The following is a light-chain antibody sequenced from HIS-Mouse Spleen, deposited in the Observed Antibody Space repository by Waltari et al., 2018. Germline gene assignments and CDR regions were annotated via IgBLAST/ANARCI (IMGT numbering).Light chain of an antibody. Sequence: EIVLTQSPATLSVSPGERATLSCSASQRVSSNLAWYQQKPGPAPRLLIYGASTRATGIPARFSGSGSGTEFTLTISSMQSEDFAVYYCQQYNNWWTFGQGTKVEIK. CDR1: QRVSSN. CDR3: QQYNNWWT. J-gene: IGKJ1*01. V-gene: IGKV3-15*01. CDR2: GAS.